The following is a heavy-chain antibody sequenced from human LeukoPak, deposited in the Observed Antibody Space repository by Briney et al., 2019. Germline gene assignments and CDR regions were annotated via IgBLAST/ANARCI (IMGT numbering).Heavy chain of an antibody. D-gene: IGHD2-2*01. J-gene: IGHJ6*03. CDR2: IYYSGST. Sequence: SETLSLTCTVSGGSISSYYWSWIRQPPGKGLEWIGYIYYSGSTNYNPSLRSRVTISVDTSKNQFSLRLGSVTAADTAVYYCARGRRVPAAIYYYYYYMDVWGKGTTVTISS. CDR1: GGSISSYY. CDR3: ARGRRVPAAIYYYYYYMDV. V-gene: IGHV4-59*01.